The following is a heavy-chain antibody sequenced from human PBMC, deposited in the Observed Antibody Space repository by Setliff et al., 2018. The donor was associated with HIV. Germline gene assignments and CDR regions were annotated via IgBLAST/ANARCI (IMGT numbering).Heavy chain of an antibody. Sequence: SVKVSCKASGGTFSNYAISWVRQAPGQGLEWMGRIIPLFGTTNYAQKCQGRVTIIADKSTSTAYMEVSSLRSEDTAVYYCARASLGDSGSYYYSYWGQGTLVTVSS. J-gene: IGHJ4*02. D-gene: IGHD3-22*01. CDR2: IIPLFGTT. CDR1: GGTFSNYA. CDR3: ARASLGDSGSYYYSY. V-gene: IGHV1-69*06.